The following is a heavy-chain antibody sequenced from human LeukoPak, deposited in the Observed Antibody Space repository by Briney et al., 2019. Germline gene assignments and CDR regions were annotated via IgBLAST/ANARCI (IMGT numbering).Heavy chain of an antibody. J-gene: IGHJ4*02. CDR2: IRQDGSEK. D-gene: IGHD6-13*01. CDR1: GFTFSSYW. V-gene: IGHV3-7*03. CDR3: ARELGIAAAGTTGFDY. Sequence: GGSLRLSCAASGFTFSSYWMSWVRQAPGKGLEWVANIRQDGSEKYYVDSVKGRFAISRDNAKNSLYLQMNSLRAEDTAVYYCARELGIAAAGTTGFDYWGQGTLVTVSS.